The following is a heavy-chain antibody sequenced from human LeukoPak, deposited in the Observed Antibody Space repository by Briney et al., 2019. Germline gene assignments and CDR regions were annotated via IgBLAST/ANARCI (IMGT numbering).Heavy chain of an antibody. V-gene: IGHV3-30-3*01. J-gene: IGHJ4*02. CDR1: GFTFSSYA. CDR3: ATGDISGSYYIRY. Sequence: GRSLRLSCAASGFTFSSYAMHWVRQAPGKGLEWVAVISYDGSNKYYADSVKGRFTISRDNSKNTLYLQMNSLRAEDTAVYYCATGDISGSYYIRYWGQGTLVTVSS. D-gene: IGHD1-26*01. CDR2: ISYDGSNK.